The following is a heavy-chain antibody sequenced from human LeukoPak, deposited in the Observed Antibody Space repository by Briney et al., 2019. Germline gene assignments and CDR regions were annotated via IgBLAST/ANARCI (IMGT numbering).Heavy chain of an antibody. CDR1: GFTFSSHA. D-gene: IGHD2-2*01. Sequence: PGGSLRLSCAASGFTFSSHAMSWVRQAPGKGLEWVSAIGTAGDTYYPGSVKGRFTISRENAKNSLYLQMNSLRAGDTAVYYCARAHHPYCSSTSCSMPDYWGQGTLVTVSS. CDR2: IGTAGDT. V-gene: IGHV3-13*01. J-gene: IGHJ4*02. CDR3: ARAHHPYCSSTSCSMPDY.